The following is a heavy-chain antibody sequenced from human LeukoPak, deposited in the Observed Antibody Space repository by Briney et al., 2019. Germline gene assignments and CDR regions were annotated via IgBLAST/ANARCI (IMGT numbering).Heavy chain of an antibody. D-gene: IGHD3-3*01. Sequence: QTGGSLRLSCAASGFTFSNYWMHWVRQAPGEGLVWVSRINTDGSSKSYADSVKGRFTISRDNAKNTLFLQMNSLRAEDTAVYYCAREYDFWSGYRGIFGYWGQGTLVTVSS. J-gene: IGHJ4*02. CDR2: INTDGSSK. CDR3: AREYDFWSGYRGIFGY. V-gene: IGHV3-74*01. CDR1: GFTFSNYW.